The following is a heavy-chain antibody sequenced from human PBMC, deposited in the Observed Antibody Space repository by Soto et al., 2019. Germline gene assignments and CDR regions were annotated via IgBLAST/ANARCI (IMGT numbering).Heavy chain of an antibody. Sequence: VGSLRLFCAASGFTVRSNYMSWVRQATGQGLEWVSVIYSSGSTYYADSVKGRFTISRDNSKNTLYLQMNSLRAEDTAVYYCARGRSGDLDYWGQGTLVTVSS. V-gene: IGHV3-53*01. CDR2: IYSSGST. J-gene: IGHJ4*02. CDR3: ARGRSGDLDY. CDR1: GFTVRSNY. D-gene: IGHD2-15*01.